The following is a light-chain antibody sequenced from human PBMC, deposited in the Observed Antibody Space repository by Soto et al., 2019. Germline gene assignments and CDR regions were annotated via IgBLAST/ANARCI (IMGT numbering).Light chain of an antibody. V-gene: IGKV3-11*01. CDR1: QSVTSY. J-gene: IGKJ2*01. CDR3: QQRSNWPPVYT. Sequence: VLTQSPATPVLSPGGRAPPSCRASQSVTSYLAWYQQKPGQAPRLLIYAASNRATGIPARFSGSGSGTDFTLTISSLEPEDFAVYYCQQRSNWPPVYTFGQGTK. CDR2: AAS.